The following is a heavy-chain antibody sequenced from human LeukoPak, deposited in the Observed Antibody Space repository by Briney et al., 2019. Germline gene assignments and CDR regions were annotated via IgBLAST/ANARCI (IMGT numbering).Heavy chain of an antibody. CDR1: GLIFSNYW. J-gene: IGHJ1*01. CDR3: ARGPAVTTLYFQH. Sequence: GGSLRLSCAASGLIFSNYWMSWVRQAPGKGLEWVANIKYDGSVINYVDPVKGRFTISRDNAKNSLYLQMNSLRAEDTAVYYCARGPAVTTLYFQHWGQGTLVTVSS. V-gene: IGHV3-7*01. CDR2: IKYDGSVI. D-gene: IGHD4-17*01.